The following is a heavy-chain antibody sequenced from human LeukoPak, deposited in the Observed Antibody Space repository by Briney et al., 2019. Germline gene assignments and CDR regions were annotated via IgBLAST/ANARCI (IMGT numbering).Heavy chain of an antibody. CDR2: MNPNSGNT. CDR1: GYTSTNYG. J-gene: IGHJ5*02. V-gene: IGHV1-8*01. D-gene: IGHD3-3*01. CDR3: ARAASGVATDP. Sequence: ASVKVSCKASGYTSTNYGISWVRQAPGQGLEWMGWMNPNSGNTGYAQKFQGRVTITRNPSTSTAYMELSSLRSEDTAVYYCARAASGVATDPWGQGTLVTVSS.